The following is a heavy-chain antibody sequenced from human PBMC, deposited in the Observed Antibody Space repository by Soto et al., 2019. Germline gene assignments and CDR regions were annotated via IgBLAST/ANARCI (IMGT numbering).Heavy chain of an antibody. D-gene: IGHD3-22*01. Sequence: PGESLRLAFIYAGLTISDSDTHRLPQAPGKGLEWVAVISHDGSNTNYADSVKGRFTFSRDNSKDTVYLQMNSLRAEDTAVYYCAKDTYHYSSTGYYVFDSWGQGT. J-gene: IGHJ4*02. CDR2: ISHDGSNT. V-gene: IGHV3-30*18. CDR1: GLTISDSD. CDR3: AKDTYHYSSTGYYVFDS.